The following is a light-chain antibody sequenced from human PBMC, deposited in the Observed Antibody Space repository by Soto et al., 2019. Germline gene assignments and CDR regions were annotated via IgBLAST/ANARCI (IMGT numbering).Light chain of an antibody. CDR3: QQGSNWPRT. CDR1: QSVSSY. J-gene: IGKJ1*01. V-gene: IGKV3-11*01. CDR2: DDS. Sequence: EIVLTQSPATLSLSPGERATLSCRASQSVSSYLAWYQQKPGQAPRLLIYDDSNRATGIPARFSGSGSGTNSPLTISSLQPEDFAVYYWQQGSNWPRTFGQGTKVDIK.